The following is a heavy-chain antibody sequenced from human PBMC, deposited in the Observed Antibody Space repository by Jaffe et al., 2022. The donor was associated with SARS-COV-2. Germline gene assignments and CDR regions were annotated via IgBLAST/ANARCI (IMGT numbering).Heavy chain of an antibody. V-gene: IGHV3-53*01. Sequence: EVQLVESGGGLIQPGGSLRLSCAVSGFSVRNNYMSWVRQAPGKGLEWVSVIYAGGDTYYADSVKGRFTISRDNSKNTLYLQMNTLRAEDTAVYYCARDSPYYYDPSGYYQAWGQGTLVTVSS. J-gene: IGHJ5*02. CDR2: IYAGGDT. D-gene: IGHD3-22*01. CDR3: ARDSPYYYDPSGYYQA. CDR1: GFSVRNNY.